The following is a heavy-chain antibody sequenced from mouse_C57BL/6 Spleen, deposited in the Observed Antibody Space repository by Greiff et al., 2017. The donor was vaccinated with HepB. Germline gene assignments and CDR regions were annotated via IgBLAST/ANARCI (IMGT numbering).Heavy chain of an antibody. J-gene: IGHJ4*01. CDR2: INPNYGTT. D-gene: IGHD3-2*02. CDR1: CYSFTDYN. CDR3: ARASTAQATRAMDY. V-gene: IGHV1-39*01. Sequence: EVKLMESGPELVKPGASVKISCKASCYSFTDYNMNWVKQSNGKSLEWIGVINPNYGTTSYNQKFKGKATLTVDQSSSTAYMQLNSLTSEDSAVYYCARASTAQATRAMDYWGQGTSVTVSS.